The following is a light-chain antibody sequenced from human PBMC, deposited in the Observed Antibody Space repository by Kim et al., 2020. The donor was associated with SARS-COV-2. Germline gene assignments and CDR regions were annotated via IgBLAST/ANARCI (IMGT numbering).Light chain of an antibody. J-gene: IGKJ1*01. V-gene: IGKV3-11*01. Sequence: EIVLTQSPATLSLSPGERATLSCRASQSISSDLAWYQQKPGLPPRLLIYDATHRATGIPARFSGSGSGPDFTLTISSLQPDDFAVYYCLLRTTWPPPFGLGTTV. CDR1: QSISSD. CDR2: DAT. CDR3: LLRTTWPPP.